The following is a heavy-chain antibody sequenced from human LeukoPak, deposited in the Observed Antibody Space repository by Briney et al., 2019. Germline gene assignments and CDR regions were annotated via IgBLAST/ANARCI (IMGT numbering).Heavy chain of an antibody. Sequence: GRSLRLSCAASGFTFSTYGMHWVRQAPGKGLGWVAVIWYDGSNKYYADSVKGRFTISRDNSKNTLYLQMNSLRAEDTAVYYCAKAVTLVRTDAFDIWGQGTMVTVSS. J-gene: IGHJ3*02. V-gene: IGHV3-33*06. CDR2: IWYDGSNK. D-gene: IGHD3-10*01. CDR3: AKAVTLVRTDAFDI. CDR1: GFTFSTYG.